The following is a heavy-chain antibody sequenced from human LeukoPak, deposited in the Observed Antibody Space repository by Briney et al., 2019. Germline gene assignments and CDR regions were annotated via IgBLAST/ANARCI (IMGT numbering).Heavy chain of an antibody. Sequence: GGSLRLSCAASGFTFSSYAMSWVRQAPGKGLEWVSAISGSGGSTYYADSVKGRFTISRDNSKNTLYLQMNSLRAEDTAVYYCAKDARVHSGGVNWFDPWGQGTLVTVSS. CDR2: ISGSGGST. D-gene: IGHD3-10*01. J-gene: IGHJ5*02. V-gene: IGHV3-23*01. CDR1: GFTFSSYA. CDR3: AKDARVHSGGVNWFDP.